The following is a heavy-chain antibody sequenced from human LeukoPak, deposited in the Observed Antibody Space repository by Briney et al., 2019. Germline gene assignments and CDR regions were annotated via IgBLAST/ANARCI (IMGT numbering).Heavy chain of an antibody. J-gene: IGHJ4*02. D-gene: IGHD2-2*01. CDR3: ARDPRHCSSTSCYPD. CDR1: GFTFSSYS. Sequence: GGSLRLSCAASGFTFSSYSMNWVRQAPGKGLEWVSSISSSSSYIYYADSVKGRFTISRDNAKNSLYLQMNSLTAEDTAVYYCARDPRHCSSTSCYPDWGQGTLVTVSS. CDR2: ISSSSSYI. V-gene: IGHV3-21*01.